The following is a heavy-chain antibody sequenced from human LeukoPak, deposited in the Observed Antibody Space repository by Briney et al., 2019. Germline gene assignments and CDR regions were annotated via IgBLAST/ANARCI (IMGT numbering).Heavy chain of an antibody. V-gene: IGHV4-39*01. CDR2: IYYSGST. CDR3: ASIAAAIDPFDY. Sequence: PSETLSLTCTVSGGSISSSSYYWGWIRQPPGKGLEWIGSIYYSGSTYYNPSLKSRVTISVDTSKNQFSPKLSSVTAADTAVYYCASIAAAIDPFDYWGQGTLVTVSS. D-gene: IGHD6-13*01. CDR1: GGSISSSSYY. J-gene: IGHJ4*02.